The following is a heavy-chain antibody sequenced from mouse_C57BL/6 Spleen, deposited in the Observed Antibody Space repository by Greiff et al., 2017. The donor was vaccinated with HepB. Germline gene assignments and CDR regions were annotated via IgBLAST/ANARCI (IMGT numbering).Heavy chain of an antibody. CDR1: GFNIKDYY. CDR3: TAMSGNYFDD. J-gene: IGHJ2*01. Sequence: EVQLQQSGAELVRPGASVKLSCTASGFNIKDYYMHWVKQRPEQGLEWIGRIDPEDGDTEYDPKFPGKATMTADTSSNTAYLQLSSLTSEDTAGYYCTAMSGNYFDDWGQGTTLTVSS. V-gene: IGHV14-1*01. CDR2: IDPEDGDT. D-gene: IGHD1-3*01.